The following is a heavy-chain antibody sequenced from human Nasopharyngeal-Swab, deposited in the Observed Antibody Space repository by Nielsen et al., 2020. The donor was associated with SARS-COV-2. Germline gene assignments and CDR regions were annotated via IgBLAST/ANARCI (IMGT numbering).Heavy chain of an antibody. CDR3: ARARRNFVVVSAFDY. V-gene: IGHV4-31*02. D-gene: IGHD2-21*02. Sequence: WIRQPPGKGLEWIGHIYYSGSTYYNSSLKSRVTISVDTSKNQFSLKLSSVTAADTAVYYCARARRNFVVVSAFDYWGQGTLVTVSS. CDR2: IYYSGST. J-gene: IGHJ4*02.